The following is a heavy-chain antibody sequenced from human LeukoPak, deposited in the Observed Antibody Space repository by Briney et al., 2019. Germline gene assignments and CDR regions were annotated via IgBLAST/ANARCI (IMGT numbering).Heavy chain of an antibody. D-gene: IGHD2-8*01. Sequence: SEKVSCKASGGTFRSYAISWVRQAPGQALEWMGRIIPIFGTANYAQKFQGRDPITTDESTSTAYMELGTLSSEHTAVYSCERRRMRRRRGGPFDYGGEGTLVTVSS. V-gene: IGHV1-69*05. CDR1: GGTFRSYA. CDR2: IIPIFGTA. J-gene: IGHJ4*02. CDR3: ERRRMRRRRGGPFDY.